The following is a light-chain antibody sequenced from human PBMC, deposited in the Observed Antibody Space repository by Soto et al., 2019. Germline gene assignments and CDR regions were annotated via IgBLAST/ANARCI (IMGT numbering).Light chain of an antibody. V-gene: IGKV3-20*01. CDR3: QQYAKSPIT. CDR2: GAA. Sequence: EFVLTQSPDTLSVSPGDRATLSCRASQSVGRDYLAWYQQKPGQAPRLLIHGAANRATGIPDRFSGSGSRTDFTLSISRLEPEDFAVYYCQQYAKSPITFGQGTRLEMK. CDR1: QSVGRDY. J-gene: IGKJ5*01.